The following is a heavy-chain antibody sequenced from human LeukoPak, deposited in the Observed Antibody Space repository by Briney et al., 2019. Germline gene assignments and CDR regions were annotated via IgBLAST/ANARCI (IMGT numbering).Heavy chain of an antibody. J-gene: IGHJ4*02. V-gene: IGHV3-21*01. CDR2: ISSSSSYI. CDR1: GFTFSSYS. CDR3: ARDLTSWNADY. D-gene: IGHD1-1*01. Sequence: GGSLRLSCAASGFTFSSYSMNWVRQAPGKGLEWVSSISSSSSYIYYADSVKGRFTISRDNAKNSLYLQMNSLGAEDTAVYYCARDLTSWNADYWGQGTLVTVSS.